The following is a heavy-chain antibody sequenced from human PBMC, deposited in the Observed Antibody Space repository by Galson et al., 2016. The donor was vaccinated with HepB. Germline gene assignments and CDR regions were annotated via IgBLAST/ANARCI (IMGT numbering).Heavy chain of an antibody. J-gene: IGHJ1*01. CDR3: ARSSGTSTGYLQR. CDR1: GGSVSSGSYY. CDR2: IYFTGST. V-gene: IGHV4-61*01. D-gene: IGHD3-22*01. Sequence: SETLSLTCTVSGGSVSSGSYYWSWVRQPPGKGLGGFGYIYFTGSTNYTPSLKSRVTISVDTSKNQFSQTLTSVTAADTAVYSCARSSGTSTGYLQRWGQGTLASVSS.